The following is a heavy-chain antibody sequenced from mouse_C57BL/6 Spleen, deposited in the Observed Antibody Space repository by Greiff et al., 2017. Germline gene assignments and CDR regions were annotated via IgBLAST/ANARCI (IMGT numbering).Heavy chain of an antibody. CDR2: IYPRDGST. D-gene: IGHD3-3*01. V-gene: IGHV1-78*01. CDR1: GYTFTDHS. Sequence: QVQLQQSDAELVKPGASVKISCKVSGYTFTDHSIHWMKQRPEQGLEWIGYIYPRDGSTKYNEKFKGKATLTADTSSSTASMQRNSLTSEDAAVYCCAGTSFWYCDVWGTGTTVTVSS. CDR3: AGTSFWYCDV. J-gene: IGHJ1*03.